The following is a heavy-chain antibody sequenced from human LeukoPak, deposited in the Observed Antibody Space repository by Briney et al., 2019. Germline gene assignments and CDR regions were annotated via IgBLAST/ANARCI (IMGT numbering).Heavy chain of an antibody. Sequence: SETLSLTCAVYGGSFSGYYWSWIRQPPGKGLEWIGEINHSGSTNYNPSLKSRVTISVDTSKNQFSLKLSSVTAADTAVYYCARAPVVPAARNWFDPWGQGTLVTVSS. J-gene: IGHJ5*02. CDR3: ARAPVVPAARNWFDP. CDR2: INHSGST. CDR1: GGSFSGYY. V-gene: IGHV4-34*01. D-gene: IGHD2-2*01.